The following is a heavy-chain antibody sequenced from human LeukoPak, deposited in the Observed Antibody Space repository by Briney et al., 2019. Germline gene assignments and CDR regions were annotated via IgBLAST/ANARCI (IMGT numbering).Heavy chain of an antibody. V-gene: IGHV1-69*13. CDR1: GGTFSNYA. CDR2: IMSIFGSP. D-gene: IGHD6-19*01. Sequence: GASVKVSCKASGGTFSNYAINWVRQAPGQGLEWMGGIMSIFGSPKYAQKFQGRVTITADESTNTAYIELSSLTSDDTAVYYCATERAVALQNWFDPWGQGTLVTVSS. J-gene: IGHJ5*02. CDR3: ATERAVALQNWFDP.